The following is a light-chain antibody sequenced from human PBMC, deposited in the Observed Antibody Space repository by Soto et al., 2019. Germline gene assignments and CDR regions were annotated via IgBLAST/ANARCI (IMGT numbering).Light chain of an antibody. CDR1: QSVSSY. CDR3: QQRSNWPPIT. J-gene: IGKJ5*01. CDR2: GAS. Sequence: EIVLTQSPATLSLSPGERATLSCRASQSVSSYLAWYQQKPGQAPRLLIYGASSRATGIPARFSGSGSGTDFTLTISTLDPEDFAVYYCQQRSNWPPITFGQGTRLGLN. V-gene: IGKV3-11*01.